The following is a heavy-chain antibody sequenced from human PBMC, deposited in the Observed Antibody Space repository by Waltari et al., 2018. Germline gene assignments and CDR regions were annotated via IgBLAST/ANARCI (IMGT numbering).Heavy chain of an antibody. V-gene: IGHV1-3*01. J-gene: IGHJ5*02. Sequence: QVQLVQSGAEVKKPGASVQVSCKASGYTFSSYAMHWVRQAPGQRLEWMGWLNGGNGNTRYSQKFQGRVTITRDTSASTAYMELSSLRSEDTAVYYCAREMRREAGWFDPWGQGTLVTVSS. D-gene: IGHD1-26*01. CDR3: AREMRREAGWFDP. CDR2: LNGGNGNT. CDR1: GYTFSSYA.